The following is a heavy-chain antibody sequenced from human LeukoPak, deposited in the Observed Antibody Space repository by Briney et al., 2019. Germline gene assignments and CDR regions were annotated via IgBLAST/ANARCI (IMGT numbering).Heavy chain of an antibody. D-gene: IGHD5-18*01. CDR2: IYSGGST. CDR1: GFTVSSNY. J-gene: IGHJ6*02. CDR3: ARDAVDTANAV. Sequence: AGGSLRLSCAASGFTVSSNYMSWVRQAPGKGLEWVSVIYSGGSTYYADSVKGRFTISRDNSKNTLYLQMNGLRAEDTAVYYCARDAVDTANAVWGQGTTVTVSS. V-gene: IGHV3-53*01.